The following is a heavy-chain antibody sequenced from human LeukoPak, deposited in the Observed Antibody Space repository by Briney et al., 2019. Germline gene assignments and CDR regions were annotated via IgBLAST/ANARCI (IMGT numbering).Heavy chain of an antibody. D-gene: IGHD1-1*01. Sequence: GGSLRLSCAASGFTFSSYSMSWVRQAPGKWLEWVSHISNTGGNTFYADSVKGRFSISRDNSKNTLYLQMNSLRAEDTAVYYCAQIDDTYYFDYWGQGTLVTVSS. J-gene: IGHJ4*02. CDR2: ISNTGGNT. CDR3: AQIDDTYYFDY. V-gene: IGHV3-23*01. CDR1: GFTFSSYS.